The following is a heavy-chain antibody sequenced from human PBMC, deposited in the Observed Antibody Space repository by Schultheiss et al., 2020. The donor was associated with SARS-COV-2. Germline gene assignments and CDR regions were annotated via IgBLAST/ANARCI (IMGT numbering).Heavy chain of an antibody. V-gene: IGHV3-7*03. CDR1: GFTFSSYW. Sequence: GGSLRLSCAASGFTFSSYWMSWVRQAPGKGLEWVANIKQDGSEKYYVDSVKGRFTISRDNAKNSLYLQMNSLRAEDTAVYYCAKLSRGGDSRRAEYFQHWGQGTLVTVS. CDR2: IKQDGSEK. J-gene: IGHJ1*01. CDR3: AKLSRGGDSRRAEYFQH. D-gene: IGHD2-21*02.